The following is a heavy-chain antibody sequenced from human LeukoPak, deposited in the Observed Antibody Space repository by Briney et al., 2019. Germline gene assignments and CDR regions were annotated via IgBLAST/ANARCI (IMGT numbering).Heavy chain of an antibody. D-gene: IGHD2-2*01. V-gene: IGHV3-30*01. CDR1: GFTFSSYA. CDR3: ARGPYCSSTSCYTYYYYYYMDV. Sequence: GGSLRLSCAASGFTFSSYAMHWVRQAPGKGLEWVAVISYDGSNKYYADSVKGRFTISRDNSKNTLYLQMNRLRAEDTAVYYCARGPYCSSTSCYTYYYYYYMDVWGKGTTVTVSS. J-gene: IGHJ6*03. CDR2: ISYDGSNK.